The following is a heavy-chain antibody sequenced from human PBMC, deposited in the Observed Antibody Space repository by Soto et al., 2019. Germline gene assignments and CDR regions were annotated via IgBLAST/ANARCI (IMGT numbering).Heavy chain of an antibody. CDR1: GLTFNRYW. Sequence: PGGSLRLSCAASGLTFNRYWMHWVRHAPGKGLVWVSHINTDGSNTNYADSVKGRFTISRDNAKSTLFLQMNSLRDEDTAVYYCAREFCSGGNCYTYYFDPWGQGIPVTV. CDR3: AREFCSGGNCYTYYFDP. CDR2: INTDGSNT. V-gene: IGHV3-74*01. J-gene: IGHJ5*02. D-gene: IGHD2-15*01.